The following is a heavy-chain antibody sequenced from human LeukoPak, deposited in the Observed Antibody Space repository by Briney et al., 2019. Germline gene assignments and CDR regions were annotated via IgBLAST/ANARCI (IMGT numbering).Heavy chain of an antibody. CDR2: ISYAGDNK. V-gene: IGHV3-30*18. CDR3: AKGAGYNFYYMDV. Sequence: GGSLRLSCAASGFPFDSFGMHWVRQAPGKGLEWLSLISYAGDNKYEADSVKGRFTISRDNSKNTLFLQMDSLQPGGTAMYFCAKGAGYNFYYMDVWGKGTMVSVSS. D-gene: IGHD5-24*01. J-gene: IGHJ6*03. CDR1: GFPFDSFG.